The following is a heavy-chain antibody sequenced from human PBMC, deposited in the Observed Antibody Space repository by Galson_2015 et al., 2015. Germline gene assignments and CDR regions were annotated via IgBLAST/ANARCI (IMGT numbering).Heavy chain of an antibody. D-gene: IGHD3-16*01. V-gene: IGHV1-18*01. J-gene: IGHJ6*03. Sequence: SVKVSCKASGFTFSNFGISWVRQAPGQGLEWMGWISPYNANSNYAQKFQGRVTMTTDTSTYTAFMELRSLRSDDTAVYYCARVTNPTSSVWSRGSYYFYYMDVWGKGTTVTVSS. CDR1: GFTFSNFG. CDR3: ARVTNPTSSVWSRGSYYFYYMDV. CDR2: ISPYNANS.